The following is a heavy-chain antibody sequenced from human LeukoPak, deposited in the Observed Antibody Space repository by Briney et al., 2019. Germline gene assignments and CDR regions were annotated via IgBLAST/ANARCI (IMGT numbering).Heavy chain of an antibody. CDR2: IYYSGST. V-gene: IGHV4-59*12. Sequence: SETLSLTCTVSGGSISSYYWSWIRQPPGKGLEWIGYIYYSGSTNYNPSLKSRVTISVDTSKNQFSLKLSSVTAADTAVYYCARWTRPNSIAAAGRGGSYYYGMDVWGQGTTVTVSS. D-gene: IGHD6-13*01. J-gene: IGHJ6*02. CDR1: GGSISSYY. CDR3: ARWTRPNSIAAAGRGGSYYYGMDV.